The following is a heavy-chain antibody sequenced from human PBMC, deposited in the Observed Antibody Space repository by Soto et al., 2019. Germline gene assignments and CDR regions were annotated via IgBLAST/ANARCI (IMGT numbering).Heavy chain of an antibody. V-gene: IGHV3-7*01. CDR3: ARERITIFGDDAFDI. CDR2: IKQDGSEK. CDR1: GFTFSSYW. D-gene: IGHD3-3*01. J-gene: IGHJ3*02. Sequence: GGSLRLSCAASGFTFSSYWMSWVRQAPGKGLEWVANIKQDGSEKYYVDSVKGRFTISRDNAKNSLYLQMNSLRAEDTAVYYCARERITIFGDDAFDIWGQGTMVTVSS.